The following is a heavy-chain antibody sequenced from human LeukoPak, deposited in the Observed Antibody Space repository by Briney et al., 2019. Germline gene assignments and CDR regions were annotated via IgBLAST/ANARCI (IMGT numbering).Heavy chain of an antibody. CDR2: ISSSSTFK. D-gene: IGHD6-13*01. CDR1: GFTFSSYT. J-gene: IGHJ4*02. V-gene: IGHV3-21*01. CDR3: ARSTTPIAAAGYY. Sequence: GGSLRLSCAASGFTFSSYTMNWVRQAPGKGLEWVSSISSSSTFKYYADSVKGRFTISRDNAKNSLFLQMNSLRAEDTAVYYCARSTTPIAAAGYYWGQGTLVTVSS.